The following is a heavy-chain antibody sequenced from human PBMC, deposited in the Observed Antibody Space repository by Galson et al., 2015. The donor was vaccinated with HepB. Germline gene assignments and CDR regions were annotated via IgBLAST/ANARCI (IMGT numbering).Heavy chain of an antibody. V-gene: IGHV3-23*01. CDR2: ISGSGDST. J-gene: IGHJ4*02. Sequence: SLRLSCAATGFTFSSYAMSWVRQAPGKGLEWVSAISGSGDSTYYADSVKGRFTISRDNSKNTLYLQMNSLRAEDTAVYYCAIGGKYSSSSEWGQGTLVTVSS. CDR3: AIGGKYSSSSE. D-gene: IGHD6-6*01. CDR1: GFTFSSYA.